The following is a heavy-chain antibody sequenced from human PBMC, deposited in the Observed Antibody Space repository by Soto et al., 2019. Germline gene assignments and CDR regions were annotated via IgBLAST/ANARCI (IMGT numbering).Heavy chain of an antibody. CDR1: WYLFTAYS. Sequence: ASVKVSRQASWYLFTAYSMHWVRQAPGQGPEWMGWISGHNGNTNHPQSLQGRVTMTTDTSRNTAYMELRSLRSDDTAVYYCARHRFNYYDDTVYYYFDYWGQGTLVTVSS. V-gene: IGHV1-18*04. CDR3: ARHRFNYYDDTVYYYFDY. D-gene: IGHD3-22*01. CDR2: ISGHNGNT. J-gene: IGHJ4*02.